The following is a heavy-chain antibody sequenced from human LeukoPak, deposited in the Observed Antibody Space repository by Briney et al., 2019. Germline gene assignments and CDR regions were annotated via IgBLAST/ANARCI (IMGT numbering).Heavy chain of an antibody. J-gene: IGHJ4*02. Sequence: GGSLRLSCAASGFTFSSCAMSWVRQAPGKGLEWVSAISGRGTSTYYADSVKGRLTISRDTSKDTLYLQMNSLRAEDTAVYYCAKPPKYCSGGSCYSTWDYWGQGTQVTVSS. CDR2: ISGRGTST. CDR3: AKPPKYCSGGSCYSTWDY. V-gene: IGHV3-23*01. D-gene: IGHD2-15*01. CDR1: GFTFSSCA.